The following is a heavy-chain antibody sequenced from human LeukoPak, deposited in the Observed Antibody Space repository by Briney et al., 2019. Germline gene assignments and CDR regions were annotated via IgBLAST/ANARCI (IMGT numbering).Heavy chain of an antibody. V-gene: IGHV4-39*07. D-gene: IGHD6-19*01. J-gene: IGHJ5*02. CDR2: IYYGGST. CDR3: RASGWYIGWFDP. CDR1: GGSISSSSYY. Sequence: PSETLSLTCTVSGGSISSSSYYWGWIRQPPGKGREWIGSIYYGGSTYYNPSLKSRVTISVDTSKNQFSLKLSSVTAADTAVYYCRASGWYIGWFDPWGQGTLVTVSS.